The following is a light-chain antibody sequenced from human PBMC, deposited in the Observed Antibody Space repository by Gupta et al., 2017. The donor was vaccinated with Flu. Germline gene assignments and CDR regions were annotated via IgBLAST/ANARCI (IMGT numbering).Light chain of an antibody. CDR2: AAS. CDR3: QQYHSWRT. J-gene: IGKJ1*01. CDR1: QSVSTN. Sequence: DIVMTQSPATRSASPGERVTLSCRASQSVSTNLAWYQQKAGQAPRLLIFAASTRATGIPARFSGSGSRTEFSLTISSLQAEDFAVYYCQQYHSWRTFGQGTRVDIK. V-gene: IGKV3-15*01.